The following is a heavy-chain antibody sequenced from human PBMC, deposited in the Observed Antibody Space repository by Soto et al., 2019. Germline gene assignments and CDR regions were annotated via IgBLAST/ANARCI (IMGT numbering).Heavy chain of an antibody. CDR1: GFTFSDYY. J-gene: IGHJ4*02. V-gene: IGHV3-11*06. Sequence: GGSLRLSCAASGFTFSDYYMSWIRQTPGKGLEWIGYSSNSGSFTRYADSVKGRFSISRDNAKNSLYLQINSLRGEDTAIYYCVRSGDNYNILDFWGQGTPVTVSS. CDR2: SSNSGSFT. CDR3: VRSGDNYNILDF. D-gene: IGHD3-9*01.